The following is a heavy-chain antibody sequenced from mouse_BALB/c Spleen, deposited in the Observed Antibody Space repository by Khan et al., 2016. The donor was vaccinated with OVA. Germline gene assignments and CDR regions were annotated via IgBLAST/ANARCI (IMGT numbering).Heavy chain of an antibody. J-gene: IGHJ2*02. CDR3: ARGNYYGYYFDY. V-gene: IGHV3-2*02. D-gene: IGHD1-1*01. Sequence: VQLKQSGPGLVKPSQSLSLTCTVTGYSITSNYAWNWIRQFPGNKLEWMGYISYSGSTTYNPSLKSRISITRDPSKNQFFLQLKSLTTEDTATYYCARGNYYGYYFDYWGQGTSLTVSS. CDR2: ISYSGST. CDR1: GYSITSNYA.